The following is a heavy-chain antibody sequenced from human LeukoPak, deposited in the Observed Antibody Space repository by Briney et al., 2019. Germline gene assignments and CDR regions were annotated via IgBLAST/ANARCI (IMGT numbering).Heavy chain of an antibody. V-gene: IGHV1-46*01. CDR1: GYTFTGHY. CDR3: ARDSGYYYDSSGYSGSYMLDP. J-gene: IGHJ5*02. CDR2: INPSGGST. Sequence: ASVKVSCKASGYTFTGHYMHWVRQAPGQGLEWMGIINPSGGSTSYAQKFQGRVTMTRDTSTSTVYMELSSLRSEDTAVYYCARDSGYYYDSSGYSGSYMLDPWGQGTLVTVSS. D-gene: IGHD3-22*01.